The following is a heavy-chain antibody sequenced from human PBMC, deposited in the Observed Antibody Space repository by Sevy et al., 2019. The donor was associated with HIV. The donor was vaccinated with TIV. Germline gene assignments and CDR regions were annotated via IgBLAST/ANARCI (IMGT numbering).Heavy chain of an antibody. CDR1: GFTFDDHT. CDR2: ISWDGGST. V-gene: IGHV3-43*01. J-gene: IGHJ4*02. Sequence: GGSLRLSCAASGFTFDDHTMHWDRQPPGKGLEWVSLISWDGGSTYYADSVKGRFTISRDNSKNSLFLQMNSLGAEDTALYYCAKDMASEGGGAYYFDYWGQGTLVTVSS. CDR3: AKDMASEGGGAYYFDY. D-gene: IGHD3-16*01.